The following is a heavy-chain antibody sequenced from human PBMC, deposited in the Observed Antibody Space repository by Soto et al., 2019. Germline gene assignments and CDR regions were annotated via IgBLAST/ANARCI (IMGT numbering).Heavy chain of an antibody. CDR1: GGSISSYY. J-gene: IGHJ4*02. CDR2: IYYSGST. D-gene: IGHD4-17*01. CDR3: ARDGDYGDYPVYFGY. V-gene: IGHV4-59*01. Sequence: NPSETLSLTCTVSGGSISSYYWSWIRQPPGKGLEWIGYIYYSGSTNYNPSLKSRVTITVDTSKNQFSLKLSSVTAADTAVYYCARDGDYGDYPVYFGYWGQGTLVTVSS.